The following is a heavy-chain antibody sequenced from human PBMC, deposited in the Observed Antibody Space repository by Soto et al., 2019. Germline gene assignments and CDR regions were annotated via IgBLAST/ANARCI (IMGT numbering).Heavy chain of an antibody. CDR1: GFSLNTGGVG. Sequence: QITLKESGPAVVKPTQPLTLTCSLSGFSLNTGGVGVGWIRQPPGKALEWLAVIYWDDDKSWNASLRDRLTINRDASDDQVVLTVTNMDPVDTGTYYCARRRGGFGGGWTTPYFDYWGQGTLVTVSS. J-gene: IGHJ4*02. V-gene: IGHV2-5*02. CDR2: IYWDDDK. CDR3: ARRRGGFGGGWTTPYFDY. D-gene: IGHD6-19*01.